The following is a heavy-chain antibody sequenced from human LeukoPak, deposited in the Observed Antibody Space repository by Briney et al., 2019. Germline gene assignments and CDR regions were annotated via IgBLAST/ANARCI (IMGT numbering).Heavy chain of an antibody. CDR1: GGSISSSSYY. D-gene: IGHD3-22*01. CDR2: IYYSGST. Sequence: PSETLSLTCTVSGGSISSSSYYWGWIRQPPGKGLEWIGSIYYSGSTYYNPSLKSRVTISVDTSKNQFSLKLSSVTAADTAVYYCARGGARYDSSGYYRKRPQKNWFDPWGQGTLVTVSS. V-gene: IGHV4-39*01. J-gene: IGHJ5*02. CDR3: ARGGARYDSSGYYRKRPQKNWFDP.